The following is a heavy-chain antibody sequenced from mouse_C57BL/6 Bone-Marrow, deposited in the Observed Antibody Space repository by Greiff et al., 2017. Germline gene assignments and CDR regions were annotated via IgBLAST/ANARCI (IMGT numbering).Heavy chain of an antibody. V-gene: IGHV7-1*01. CDR3: ARDARTTVDYWYFDV. D-gene: IGHD1-1*01. J-gene: IGHJ1*03. CDR2: SRNKANDYTT. CDR1: GFTFSDFY. Sequence: EVKLVESGGGLVQSGRSLRLSCATSGFTFSDFYMEWVRQAPGKGLEWIAASRNKANDYTTEYSASVKGRFIVSRDTSQSILYLQMNALRAEDTAIYYCARDARTTVDYWYFDVWGTGTTVTVSS.